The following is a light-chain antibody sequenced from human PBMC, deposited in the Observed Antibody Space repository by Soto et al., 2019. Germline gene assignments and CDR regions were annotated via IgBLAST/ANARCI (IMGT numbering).Light chain of an antibody. CDR1: SSDVGSYNL. V-gene: IGLV2-23*02. CDR3: CSYAGSSFYV. Sequence: QSVLTQPASVSGSPGQSITISCTGTSSDVGSYNLVSWYQQHPGKAPKLMIYEVSKRPSGVSNRFSGSKSGNTASLTISGLQAEDEAGYYCCSYAGSSFYVFGTGTKVTVL. J-gene: IGLJ1*01. CDR2: EVS.